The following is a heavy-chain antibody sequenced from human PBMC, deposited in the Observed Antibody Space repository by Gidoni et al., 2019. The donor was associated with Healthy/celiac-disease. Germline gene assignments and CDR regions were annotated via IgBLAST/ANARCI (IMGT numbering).Heavy chain of an antibody. V-gene: IGHV3-23*01. J-gene: IGHJ6*02. CDR1: GFTFSSYA. D-gene: IGHD2-21*02. CDR3: AKAGTVVTREYYYGMDV. CDR2: ISGSGGST. Sequence: EVQLLESGGGLVQPGGSLRLSCAASGFTFSSYAMSWVRQAPGKGLEWVSAISGSGGSTYYADSVKGRFTISRDNSKNTLYLQMNSLRAEDTAVYYCAKAGTVVTREYYYGMDVWGQGTTVTVSS.